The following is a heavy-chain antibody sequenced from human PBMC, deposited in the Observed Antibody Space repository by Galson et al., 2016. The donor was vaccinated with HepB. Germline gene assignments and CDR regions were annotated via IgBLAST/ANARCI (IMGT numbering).Heavy chain of an antibody. CDR1: GFTITSYW. D-gene: IGHD1-26*01. Sequence: QSRAEVKKSGESLKISCKYSGFTITSYWIAWVRQMPGKGPECMGVIYPADSDTRYSPSFQGQVTISVDKSISTAYLQWSSLKASDTAMYFCARRRDTASSARYFDYWAQGTLVTVAS. CDR2: IYPADSDT. J-gene: IGHJ4*02. CDR3: ARRRDTASSARYFDY. V-gene: IGHV5-51*01.